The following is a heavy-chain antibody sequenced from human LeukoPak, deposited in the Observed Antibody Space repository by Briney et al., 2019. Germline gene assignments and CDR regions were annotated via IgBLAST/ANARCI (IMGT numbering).Heavy chain of an antibody. D-gene: IGHD6-19*01. CDR2: IYYSGST. V-gene: IGHV4-39*01. J-gene: IGHJ5*02. CDR1: GGSISSSSYY. Sequence: SETLSLTCTVSGGSISSSSYYWGWIRQPPGKGLEWIGSIYYSGSTYYDPSLKSRVTISVDTSKNQFSLKLSSVTAADTAVYYCATISPLRPLAGTWGQGTLVTVSS. CDR3: ATISPLRPLAGT.